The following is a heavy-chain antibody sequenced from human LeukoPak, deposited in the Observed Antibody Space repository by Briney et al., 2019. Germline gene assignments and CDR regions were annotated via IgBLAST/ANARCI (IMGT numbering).Heavy chain of an antibody. CDR1: GFTLRSHG. CDR2: ISYDESNK. V-gene: IGHV3-30*18. D-gene: IGHD2-2*01. J-gene: IGHJ4*02. Sequence: GKSLTLSCAASGFTLRSHGMHWVRQAPGKGLEWVAVISYDESNKHYADSVKGRFTISRDTSRNTLYLQMDSLRAEDTALYYCAKDSSTGWYYFDYWGQGTVATVSS. CDR3: AKDSSTGWYYFDY.